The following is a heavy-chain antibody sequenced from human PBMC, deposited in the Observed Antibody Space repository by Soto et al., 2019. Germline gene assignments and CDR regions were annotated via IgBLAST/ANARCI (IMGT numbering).Heavy chain of an antibody. J-gene: IGHJ6*02. Sequence: ASVKVSCKASGYTFTSYGISWVRQAPGQGLEWMGWISAYNGNTNYAQKLQGRVTMTTDTSTSTAYMELRSLRSDDTAVYYCARPYSSGWRYYGMDVWGQGTTVTVSS. V-gene: IGHV1-18*01. CDR3: ARPYSSGWRYYGMDV. D-gene: IGHD6-19*01. CDR2: ISAYNGNT. CDR1: GYTFTSYG.